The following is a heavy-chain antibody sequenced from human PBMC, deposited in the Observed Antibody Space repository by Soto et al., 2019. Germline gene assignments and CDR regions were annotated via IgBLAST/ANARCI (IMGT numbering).Heavy chain of an antibody. V-gene: IGHV3-7*01. Sequence: GGSLRLSCAASGFTFSDFWMNWVRQAPGKGLEWVAYISADGRETNHVDSVKGRFTISRDNAKNSVYLQMNSLRAEDTAVYYCARWPRLLDSWGQGTLVTVSS. CDR3: ARWPRLLDS. CDR2: ISADGRET. J-gene: IGHJ4*02. D-gene: IGHD6-6*01. CDR1: GFTFSDFW.